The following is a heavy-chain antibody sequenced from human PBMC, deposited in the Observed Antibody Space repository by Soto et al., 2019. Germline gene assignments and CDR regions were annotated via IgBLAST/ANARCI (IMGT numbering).Heavy chain of an antibody. CDR2: IYWDDDK. CDR1: GLSLSTSGVG. J-gene: IGHJ4*02. D-gene: IGHD3-10*01. CDR3: ARLIIMVRGVREFDY. V-gene: IGHV2-5*02. Sequence: QITLKESGPTLVKPPQTLTLTSTFSGLSLSTSGVGVGWIRNPPGKALEWVAPIYWDDDKRYSPSLKSRVTITKDTSKTQVVLTMTDMDPVDTATDYGARLIIMVRGVREFDYWGQGTLVTVSS.